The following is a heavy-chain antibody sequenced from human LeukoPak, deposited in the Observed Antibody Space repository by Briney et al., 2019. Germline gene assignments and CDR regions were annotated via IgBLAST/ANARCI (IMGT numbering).Heavy chain of an antibody. J-gene: IGHJ2*01. D-gene: IGHD3-10*01. CDR2: ISSSGSTI. V-gene: IGHV3-11*01. CDR3: TRSNYYGSGDENWYFDL. CDR1: GFTFSDYY. Sequence: GGSLRLSCAASGFTFSDYYMSWIRQAPGKGLEWVSYISSSGSTIYYADSVKGRFTISRDNAKNSLYLQMNSLRAEDTAVYYCTRSNYYGSGDENWYFDLWGRGTLVTVSS.